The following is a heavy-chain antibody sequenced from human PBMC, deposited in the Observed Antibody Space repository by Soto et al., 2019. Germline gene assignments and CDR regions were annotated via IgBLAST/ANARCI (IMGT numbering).Heavy chain of an antibody. V-gene: IGHV3-11*05. CDR1: GFTFTDYY. D-gene: IGHD1-26*01. J-gene: IGHJ4*02. Sequence: QVQLVESGGGLVRPGGSLRLSCAASGFTFTDYYMGWIRQAPGKGLECVSYISGSSSDTNYADSVKGRFTISRDNAKNSMYLHMNSLRAEDTAVYSCARARGSYSFDYWGQGTLVTVSS. CDR3: ARARGSYSFDY. CDR2: ISGSSSDT.